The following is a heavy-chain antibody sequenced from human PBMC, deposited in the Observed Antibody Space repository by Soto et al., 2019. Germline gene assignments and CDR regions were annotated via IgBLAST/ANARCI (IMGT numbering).Heavy chain of an antibody. CDR1: GGSMSSYY. J-gene: IGHJ5*02. CDR3: ARGHRFYDWFDP. CDR2: VYSSGGT. V-gene: IGHV4-4*07. Sequence: SETLSLTCTVSGGSMSSYYCTWIRQPAWKGLEWIGRVYSSGGTHYSPSLKSRVIIPLDTSKNQFSLRLLSVTDADTAVYFCARGHRFYDWFDPSGQGTLVTVSS. D-gene: IGHD3-3*01.